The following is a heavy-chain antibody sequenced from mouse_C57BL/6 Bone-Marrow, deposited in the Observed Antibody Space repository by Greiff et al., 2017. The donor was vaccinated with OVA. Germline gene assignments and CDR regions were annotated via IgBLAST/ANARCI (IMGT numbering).Heavy chain of an antibody. CDR2: ISSGSSTI. CDR3: ARGYWYFDV. V-gene: IGHV5-17*01. CDR1: GFTFSDYG. J-gene: IGHJ1*03. Sequence: EVKLMESGGGLVKPGGSLKLSCAASGFTFSDYGMHWVRQAPEKGLELVAYISSGSSTIYYADTVKGRFTISRDNAKNTLFLQMTSLRSEDTAMYYCARGYWYFDVWGTGTTVTVSS.